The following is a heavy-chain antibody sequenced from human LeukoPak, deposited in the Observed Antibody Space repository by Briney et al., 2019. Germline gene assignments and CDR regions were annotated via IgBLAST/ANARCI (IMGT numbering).Heavy chain of an antibody. Sequence: ASVKVSCKASGGTFDSYGISWVRQAPGQGLEWMGRISPIIGTVNYAQKFKGRVTITEDKSTSTAYMELGSLRCEDTAVYYCARRYCSGGSCYPDYYYGMDVWGQGTTVTVSS. D-gene: IGHD2-15*01. V-gene: IGHV1-69*04. CDR1: GGTFDSYG. CDR3: ARRYCSGGSCYPDYYYGMDV. CDR2: ISPIIGTV. J-gene: IGHJ6*02.